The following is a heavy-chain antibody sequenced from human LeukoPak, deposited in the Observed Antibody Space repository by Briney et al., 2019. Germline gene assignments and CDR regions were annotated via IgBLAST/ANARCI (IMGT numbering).Heavy chain of an antibody. J-gene: IGHJ4*02. CDR1: GYIFTKYV. V-gene: IGHV1-3*01. CDR2: IKAGNGDT. Sequence: ASVKASCKASGYIFTKYVVHWVRQAPGQRPEWMGWIKAGNGDTKYSQNFQDRLTITRDTSASTVYMELSSLTSEDTALYYCARDDCGDTCYPGGYWGQGTLVTVS. D-gene: IGHD2-21*01. CDR3: ARDDCGDTCYPGGY.